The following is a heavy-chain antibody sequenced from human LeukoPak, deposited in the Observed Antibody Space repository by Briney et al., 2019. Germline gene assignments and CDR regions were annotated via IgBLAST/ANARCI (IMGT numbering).Heavy chain of an antibody. J-gene: IGHJ4*02. Sequence: PGGSLRLSCAASGXKLSSYNMNWVRQAPGKGLEWISYISTGSGTIYYADSVKGRFTVSRDNAKNSLFLQMNSLRDEDTAVYYCARSLNPPFDYWGQGTLVTVSS. CDR3: ARSLNPPFDY. V-gene: IGHV3-48*02. CDR1: GXKLSSYN. D-gene: IGHD1-14*01. CDR2: ISTGSGTI.